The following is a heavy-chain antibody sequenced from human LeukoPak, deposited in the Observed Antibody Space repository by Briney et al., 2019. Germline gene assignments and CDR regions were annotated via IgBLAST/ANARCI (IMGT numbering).Heavy chain of an antibody. CDR1: GFTFSSYG. Sequence: GSLRLSCAASGFTFSSYGMHWVRQAPGKGLEWVAVISYDGSNKYYADSVKGRFTISRDNSKNTLYLQMNSLRAEDTAVYYCAKAGITIFGVAPDPWGQGTLVTVSS. J-gene: IGHJ5*02. CDR2: ISYDGSNK. V-gene: IGHV3-30*18. D-gene: IGHD3-3*01. CDR3: AKAGITIFGVAPDP.